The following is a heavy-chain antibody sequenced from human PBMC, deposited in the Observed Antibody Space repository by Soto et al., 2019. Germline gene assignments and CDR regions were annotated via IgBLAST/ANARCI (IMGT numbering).Heavy chain of an antibody. CDR3: AKDGGYDSSGYYDYYFDY. CDR2: ISGSGGST. V-gene: IGHV3-23*01. Sequence: HPGGSLRLSCAASGFTFSSYAMSWVRQAPGKGLEWVSAISGSGGSTYYADSVKGRFTISRDNSKNTLYLQMNSLRAEDTAVYYCAKDGGYDSSGYYDYYFDYWGQGTLVTVSS. D-gene: IGHD3-22*01. J-gene: IGHJ4*02. CDR1: GFTFSSYA.